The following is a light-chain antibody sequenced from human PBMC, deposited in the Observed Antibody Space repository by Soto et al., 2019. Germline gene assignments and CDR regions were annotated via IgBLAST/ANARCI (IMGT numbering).Light chain of an antibody. Sequence: QTVVTQESSLTVSPGGTVTLTCASSTGAVTSGYYPNWFQQKPGQAPRALIYDTDNKHSWTPARFSGSLLGGKAALTLSGVQPEDEADYYCLLYCSDAQVGVFGGGTKLTVL. V-gene: IGLV7-43*01. CDR1: TGAVTSGYY. CDR2: DTD. CDR3: LLYCSDAQVGV. J-gene: IGLJ3*02.